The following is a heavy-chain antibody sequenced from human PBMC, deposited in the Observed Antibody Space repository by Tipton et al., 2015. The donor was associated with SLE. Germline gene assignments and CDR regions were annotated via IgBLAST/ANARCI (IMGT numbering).Heavy chain of an antibody. J-gene: IGHJ5*02. CDR1: GFTFSSYD. CDR3: ARDLIAVAGPGWFDP. V-gene: IGHV3-48*01. D-gene: IGHD6-19*01. CDR2: ISSSSSTI. Sequence: SLRLSCAASGFTFSSYDMHWVRQAPGKGLEWVSYISSSSSTIYYADSVKGRFTISRDNAKNSLYLQMNSLRAEDTAVYYWARDLIAVAGPGWFDPWGQGTLVTVSS.